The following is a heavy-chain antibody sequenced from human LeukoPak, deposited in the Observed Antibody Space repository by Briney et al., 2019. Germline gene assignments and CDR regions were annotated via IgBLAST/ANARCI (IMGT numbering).Heavy chain of an antibody. CDR1: GGSISSSSYY. Sequence: SETLSLTCTVSGGSISSSSYYWGWIRQPPGKGLEWIGNIYYSGSTYYNPSLKSRVTISLDTSKNQFSLKLSSVTAADTAVYYCARDLGWLFSGYYFDYWGQGTLVTVSS. V-gene: IGHV4-39*02. CDR2: IYYSGST. D-gene: IGHD2-21*01. CDR3: ARDLGWLFSGYYFDY. J-gene: IGHJ4*02.